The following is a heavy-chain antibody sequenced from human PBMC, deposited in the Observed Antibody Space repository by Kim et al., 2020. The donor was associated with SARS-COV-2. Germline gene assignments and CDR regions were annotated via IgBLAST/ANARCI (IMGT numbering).Heavy chain of an antibody. V-gene: IGHV1-18*04. J-gene: IGHJ4*02. CDR2: ISTYSGNT. CDR3: ARVPLRDRGWYLDY. CDR1: GYTFTSYA. D-gene: IGHD6-19*01. Sequence: ASVKVSCKASGYTFTSYAFSWVRQAPGQGLEWMGWISTYSGNTNYAQVFQGRVTMTADTSTSTVYMELRNLRADDTAVYYCARVPLRDRGWYLDYWGQGTLVTVSP.